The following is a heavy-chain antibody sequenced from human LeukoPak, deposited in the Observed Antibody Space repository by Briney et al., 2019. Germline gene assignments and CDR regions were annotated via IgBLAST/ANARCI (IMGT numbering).Heavy chain of an antibody. CDR1: GYTFTSYD. CDR3: ATGVSSSNVRYYYYYYMDV. CDR2: MNPNSGNT. Sequence: ASVKVSCKASGYTFTSYDINWVRQATGQGLEWMGWMNPNSGNTGYAQKFQGRVTMTEDASTDTAYMELSSLRSEDTAVYYCATGVSSSNVRYYYYYYMDVWGKGTTVTVSS. V-gene: IGHV1-8*02. J-gene: IGHJ6*03. D-gene: IGHD6-13*01.